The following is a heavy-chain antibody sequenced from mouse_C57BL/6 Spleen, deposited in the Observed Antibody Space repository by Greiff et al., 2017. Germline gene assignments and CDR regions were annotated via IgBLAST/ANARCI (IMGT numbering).Heavy chain of an antibody. J-gene: IGHJ3*01. Sequence: QVQLQQPGAELVRPGSSVKLSCKASGYTFTSYWMDWVKQRPGQGLEWIGNIYPSDSETHYNQKFKDKATLTVDKSSSTAYMQLSSLTSEDSAVYYCARSGSNRFAYWGQGTLVTVSA. CDR3: ARSGSNRFAY. CDR2: IYPSDSET. D-gene: IGHD2-5*01. V-gene: IGHV1-61*01. CDR1: GYTFTSYW.